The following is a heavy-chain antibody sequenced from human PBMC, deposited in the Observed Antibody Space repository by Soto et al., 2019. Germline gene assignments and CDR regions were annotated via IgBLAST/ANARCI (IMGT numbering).Heavy chain of an antibody. Sequence: SVKVSCKGSGGTFSSYAISWVRQAPGQGLEWMGGIIPIFGTANYAQKFQGRVTITADESTSTAYMELSSLRSEDTAVYYCARDSXATVTSTWAHYYYGMDVWGQGTTVTVSS. CDR1: GGTFSSYA. CDR2: IIPIFGTA. CDR3: ARDSXATVTSTWAHYYYGMDV. J-gene: IGHJ6*02. D-gene: IGHD4-17*01. V-gene: IGHV1-69*13.